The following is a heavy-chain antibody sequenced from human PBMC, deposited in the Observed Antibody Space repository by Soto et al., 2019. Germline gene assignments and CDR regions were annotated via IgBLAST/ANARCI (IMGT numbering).Heavy chain of an antibody. CDR1: GFTVSSNY. D-gene: IGHD3-10*01. J-gene: IGHJ3*02. Sequence: GGSLRLSCAASGFTVSSNYMSWVRQAPGKGLEWVSVIYSGGSTYYADSVKGRFTISRDNSKNTLYLQMNSLRAEDTAVYYCARDSGGSGSYYDAFDIWGQGTMVTVSS. CDR2: IYSGGST. CDR3: ARDSGGSGSYYDAFDI. V-gene: IGHV3-53*01.